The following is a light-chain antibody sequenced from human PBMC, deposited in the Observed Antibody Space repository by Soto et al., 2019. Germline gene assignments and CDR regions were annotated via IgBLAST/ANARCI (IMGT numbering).Light chain of an antibody. Sequence: QSALTQPASVSGSPGQSITISCTGTSTDVGRYNYVSWYQQHPGKAPKLMIYDVSNRPSGVSSRFSGSKSGITASLTISGLQAEDEADYYCSSYTSASTYVFGTGTKVTVL. CDR2: DVS. J-gene: IGLJ1*01. V-gene: IGLV2-14*01. CDR3: SSYTSASTYV. CDR1: STDVGRYNY.